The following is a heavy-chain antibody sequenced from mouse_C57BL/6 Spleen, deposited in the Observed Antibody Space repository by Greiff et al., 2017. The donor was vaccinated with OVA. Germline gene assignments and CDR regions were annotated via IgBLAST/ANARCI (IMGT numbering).Heavy chain of an antibody. CDR1: GYTFTDYE. Sequence: QVQLKESGAELVRPGASVTLSCKASGYTFTDYEMHWVKQTPVHGLEWIGAIDPETGGTAYNQKFKGKAILTADKSSSTAYMELRSLTSEDSAVYYCTRGGLHWYFDVWGTGTTVTVSS. D-gene: IGHD1-1*02. CDR3: TRGGLHWYFDV. J-gene: IGHJ1*03. CDR2: IDPETGGT. V-gene: IGHV1-15*01.